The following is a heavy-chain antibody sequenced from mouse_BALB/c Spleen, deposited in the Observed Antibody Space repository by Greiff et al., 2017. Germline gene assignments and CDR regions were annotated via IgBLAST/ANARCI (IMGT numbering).Heavy chain of an antibody. J-gene: IGHJ2*01. CDR3: ARLSGCLDY. CDR1: GFTFSSYA. Sequence: DVHLVESGGGLVKPGGSLKLSCAASGFTFSSYAMSWVRQTPEKRLEWVATISSGGSYTYYPDSVKGRFTISRDNAKNTLYLQMSSLRSEDTAMYYCARLSGCLDYWGQGTTLTVSS. V-gene: IGHV5-9-3*01. D-gene: IGHD3-1*01. CDR2: ISSGGSYT.